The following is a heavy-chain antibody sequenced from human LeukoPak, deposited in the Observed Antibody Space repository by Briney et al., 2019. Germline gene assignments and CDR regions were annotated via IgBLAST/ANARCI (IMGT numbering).Heavy chain of an antibody. Sequence: GASVKVSCKASGYTFTGYYMHWVRQAPGQGLEWMGWINPNSGGTNYAQKFQGRGTMTRDTSISTAYMELSRLRSDDTAVYYCARIAAAGTVHWFDPWGQGTLVTVSS. CDR1: GYTFTGYY. V-gene: IGHV1-2*02. CDR3: ARIAAAGTVHWFDP. D-gene: IGHD6-13*01. J-gene: IGHJ5*02. CDR2: INPNSGGT.